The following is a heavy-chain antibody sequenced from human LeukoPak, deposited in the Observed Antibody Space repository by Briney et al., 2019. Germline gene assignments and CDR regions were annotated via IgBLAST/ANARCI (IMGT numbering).Heavy chain of an antibody. J-gene: IGHJ4*02. CDR1: GFTFSSYW. V-gene: IGHV3-7*01. Sequence: GGSLRLSCAASGFTFSSYWMSWVRQAPGKGLEWVANINQDGSEKYYVDSVKGRFTISRDNAKNSLFLQMNSLRAEDTAVYFCARYPYTNSWYYFDYWGQGTLVTVSS. CDR2: INQDGSEK. CDR3: ARYPYTNSWYYFDY. D-gene: IGHD3-16*01.